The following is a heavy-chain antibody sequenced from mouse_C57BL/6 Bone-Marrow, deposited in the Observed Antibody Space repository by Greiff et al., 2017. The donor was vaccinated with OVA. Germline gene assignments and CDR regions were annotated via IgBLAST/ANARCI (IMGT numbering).Heavy chain of an antibody. CDR1: GYTFTDYY. CDR2: INPNNGGT. Sequence: EVQLQQSGPELVKPGASVKISCKASGYTFTDYYMNWVKQSHGKSLEWIGDINPNNGGTSYNQKFKGKATLTVDKSSSTAYMELRSLTSEDSAVYYCARRDYGSSPLDYWGQGTTRTVSS. J-gene: IGHJ2*01. D-gene: IGHD1-1*01. V-gene: IGHV1-26*01. CDR3: ARRDYGSSPLDY.